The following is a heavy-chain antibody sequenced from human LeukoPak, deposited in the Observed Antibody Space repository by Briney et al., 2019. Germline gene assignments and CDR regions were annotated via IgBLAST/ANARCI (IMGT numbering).Heavy chain of an antibody. CDR3: AKGGPTGDLRSPGRDW. CDR2: IKQDGSEK. D-gene: IGHD7-27*01. J-gene: IGHJ4*02. Sequence: GGSLRLSCAASGFTFSSYWMSWVRQAPGKGLEWVANIKQDGSEKYYVDSVKGRFTISRDNAKNSLYLQMKSLRAEDTAVYYCAKGGPTGDLRSPGRDWWGQGALVTVSS. V-gene: IGHV3-7*03. CDR1: GFTFSSYW.